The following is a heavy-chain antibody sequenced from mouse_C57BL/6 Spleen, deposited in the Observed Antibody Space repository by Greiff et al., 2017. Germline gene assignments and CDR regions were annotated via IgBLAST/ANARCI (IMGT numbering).Heavy chain of an antibody. CDR2: TWRGGST. CDR1: GLSLTSHG. Sequence: VQVVESGPGLVQPSQSLSITCTVSGLSLTSHGVHWVRQSPGKGLEWLGVTWRGGSTDYTAAFMSRLSITKDKPKRQVFFKMNSLQAYDTAIYYCAINGYYYGMGPGFAYWGQGTLVTVSA. CDR3: AINGYYYGMGPGFAY. V-gene: IGHV2-5*01. J-gene: IGHJ3*01. D-gene: IGHD1-1*01.